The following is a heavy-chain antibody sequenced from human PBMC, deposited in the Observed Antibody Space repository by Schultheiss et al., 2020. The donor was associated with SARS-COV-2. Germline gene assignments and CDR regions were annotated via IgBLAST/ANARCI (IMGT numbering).Heavy chain of an antibody. D-gene: IGHD2-21*01. CDR1: GYIFTSYF. J-gene: IGHJ5*02. Sequence: ASVKVSCKASGYIFTSYFMHWVRQAPGQRPEWMGWINGGNGNIKYSQKFQGRVTITRDKSANIAYMELSSLRSEDTAVYYCASCCGVDRARWWFDPWGQGTLVTVSS. CDR3: ASCCGVDRARWWFDP. CDR2: INGGNGNI. V-gene: IGHV1-3*01.